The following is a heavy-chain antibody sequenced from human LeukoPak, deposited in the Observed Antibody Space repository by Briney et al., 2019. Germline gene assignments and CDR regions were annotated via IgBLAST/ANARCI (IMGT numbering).Heavy chain of an antibody. CDR1: GFTFSNYN. V-gene: IGHV3-21*01. CDR2: ISSSSSYI. Sequence: PGGSLRLSCAASGFTFSNYNMNWVRQAPGKGLEWVSSISSSSSYIYYADSLKGRFTISRDNAKNSVYLQMNSLRAEDTAVYYCARDEVATISDYWGQGTLATVSS. CDR3: ARDEVATISDY. D-gene: IGHD5-12*01. J-gene: IGHJ4*02.